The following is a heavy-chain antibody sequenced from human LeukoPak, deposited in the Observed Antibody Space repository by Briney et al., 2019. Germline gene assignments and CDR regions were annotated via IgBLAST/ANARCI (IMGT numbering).Heavy chain of an antibody. CDR3: ARRGEVIATPYFQH. D-gene: IGHD2-21*01. CDR2: INPHSGAT. Sequence: ASVKVSCKPSGYTFTDCYLHWVRQAPGQGLEWIGWINPHSGATKFAQNFQGRVTMTRDTSIGTAYMELSSLRSDDTAVYYCARRGEVIATPYFQHWGQGTLATVSS. V-gene: IGHV1-2*02. J-gene: IGHJ1*01. CDR1: GYTFTDCY.